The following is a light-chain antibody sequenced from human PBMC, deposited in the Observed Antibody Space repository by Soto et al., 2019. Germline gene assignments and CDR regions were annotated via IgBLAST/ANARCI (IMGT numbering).Light chain of an antibody. CDR1: QSISSY. Sequence: DIQMTQSPSSLSASVGDRVTITCRASQSISSYLNWYQQKPGKAPKLLIYAASSLQSGVPSRFSGSGSGTDFTVTISCLQPEDFATYYCQQSYSTRYTFGQGTKLEIK. V-gene: IGKV1-39*01. J-gene: IGKJ2*01. CDR3: QQSYSTRYT. CDR2: AAS.